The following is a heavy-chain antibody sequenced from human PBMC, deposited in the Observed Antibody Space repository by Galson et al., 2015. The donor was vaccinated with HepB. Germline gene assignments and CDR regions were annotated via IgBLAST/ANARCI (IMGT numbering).Heavy chain of an antibody. V-gene: IGHV3-30*18. CDR3: AKSDSGSAADALHI. CDR1: GFIFSSYG. D-gene: IGHD1-26*01. J-gene: IGHJ3*02. CDR2: ISYDGSNE. Sequence: SLRLSCAASGFIFSSYGMHWVRQAPGKGLEWVAVISYDGSNEYYGDSVRGRFTISRDNSKNTLYLQMNCLRAGDTAVYYCAKSDSGSAADALHIRGQGTMVTVSS.